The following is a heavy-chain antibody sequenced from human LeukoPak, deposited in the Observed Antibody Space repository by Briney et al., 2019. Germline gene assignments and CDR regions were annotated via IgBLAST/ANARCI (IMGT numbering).Heavy chain of an antibody. Sequence: SETLSLTCAVSGGSISGYYWSWIRQPPGKGLEWIGEINHSGSTNYNPSLKSRVTISVDTFKNQFSLKLSSVTAADTAVYYCARTVAGTPNIWGQGTMVTVSS. CDR3: ARTVAGTPNI. CDR2: INHSGST. D-gene: IGHD6-19*01. CDR1: GGSISGYY. V-gene: IGHV4-34*01. J-gene: IGHJ3*02.